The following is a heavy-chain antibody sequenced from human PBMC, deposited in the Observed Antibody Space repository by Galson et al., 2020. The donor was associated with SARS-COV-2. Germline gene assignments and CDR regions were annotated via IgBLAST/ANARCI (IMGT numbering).Heavy chain of an antibody. J-gene: IGHJ4*02. CDR2: IWYDGSNK. CDR3: AREGIVGATPGFYY. Sequence: GGSLRLSCAASGFTFSSYGMHWVRQAPGKGLEWVAVIWYDGSNKYYADSVKGRFTIPRDNSKNTLYLQMNSLRAEDTAVYYCAREGIVGATPGFYYWGQGTLVTVSS. CDR1: GFTFSSYG. V-gene: IGHV3-33*01. D-gene: IGHD1-26*01.